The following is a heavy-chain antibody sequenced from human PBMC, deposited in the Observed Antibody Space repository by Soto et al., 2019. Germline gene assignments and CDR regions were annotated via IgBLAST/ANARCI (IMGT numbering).Heavy chain of an antibody. Sequence: QVQLVQSGAEVKKPGSSVKVSCKASGGTFSSYAISWVRQAPGQGLEWMGGIIPIFGTANYAQKFQGRVTITADESTSTAYMELSSLRSEDTAVYYCAHEPPGEQQYYYYGMDVWGQGTTVTVSS. V-gene: IGHV1-69*01. CDR1: GGTFSSYA. D-gene: IGHD6-13*01. CDR2: IIPIFGTA. J-gene: IGHJ6*02. CDR3: AHEPPGEQQYYYYGMDV.